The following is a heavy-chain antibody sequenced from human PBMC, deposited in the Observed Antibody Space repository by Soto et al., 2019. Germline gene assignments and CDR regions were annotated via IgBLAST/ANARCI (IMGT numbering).Heavy chain of an antibody. J-gene: IGHJ4*02. CDR3: ARESPYSSGWYDY. CDR1: GGSISSYY. D-gene: IGHD6-19*01. CDR2: IYYSGST. Sequence: SETLSLTCTVSGGSISSYYWSWIRQPPGKGLEWIGYIYYSGSTNYNPSLKSRVTISVDTSKNQFSLKLSSVTAADTAVYYCARESPYSSGWYDYWGQGTLVTVSS. V-gene: IGHV4-59*01.